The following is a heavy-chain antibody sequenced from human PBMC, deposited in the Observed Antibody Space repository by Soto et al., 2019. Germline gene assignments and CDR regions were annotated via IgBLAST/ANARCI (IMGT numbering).Heavy chain of an antibody. J-gene: IGHJ1*01. CDR3: AKASWSSGGSWHGYFQH. D-gene: IGHD2-15*01. CDR1: GFTFSSYA. Sequence: EVQLLESGGGLVQPGGSLRLSCAASGFTFSSYAMSWVRQAPGKGLEWLSAISGSGVSTYYADSVKGRFTISRDNSTNTLYLQMNSLTAEDTAVYYCAKASWSSGGSWHGYFQHWGQGTLVTVSS. V-gene: IGHV3-23*01. CDR2: ISGSGVST.